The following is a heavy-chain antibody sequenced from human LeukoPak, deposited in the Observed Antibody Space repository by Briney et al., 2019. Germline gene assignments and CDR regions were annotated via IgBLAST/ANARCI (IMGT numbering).Heavy chain of an antibody. D-gene: IGHD6-25*01. CDR3: ARDSGSGAKNDY. V-gene: IGHV3-7*01. J-gene: IGHJ4*02. CDR1: GFTFSTFW. CDR2: IKQDGSEK. Sequence: GGSLRLSCAASGFTFSTFWMHWVRQAPGKGLEWVANIKQDGSEKYYVDSVKGRFTISRDNAKNSLYLQMNSLRAEDTAVYYCARDSGSGAKNDYWGQGTLVTVSS.